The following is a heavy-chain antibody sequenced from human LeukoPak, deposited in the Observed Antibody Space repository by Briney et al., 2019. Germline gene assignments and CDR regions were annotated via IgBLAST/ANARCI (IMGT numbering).Heavy chain of an antibody. Sequence: GGSLRLSCAASGFNFNNLWMTWVRQAPGKGLEWVANIKEDGSEKNYVDSVKGRFTISRDNAKNSLYLQMNSLRVEDTAVYYCASRSINWYRGNNWFDPWGQGTLVTVSS. CDR2: IKEDGSEK. CDR3: ASRSINWYRGNNWFDP. CDR1: GFNFNNLW. J-gene: IGHJ5*02. V-gene: IGHV3-7*01. D-gene: IGHD6-13*01.